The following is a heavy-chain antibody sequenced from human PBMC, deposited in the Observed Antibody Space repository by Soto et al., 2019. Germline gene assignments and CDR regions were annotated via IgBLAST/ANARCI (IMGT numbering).Heavy chain of an antibody. J-gene: IGHJ5*02. V-gene: IGHV4-59*01. Sequence: PSETLSLTCTVSGGSISSYYWSWIRQPPGKGLEWIGYIYYSGSTNYNPSLKSRVTISVDTSKNQFSLKLSSVTAADTAVYYCARVVVVPAARTNWFDPWGQGTLVTVSS. CDR1: GGSISSYY. CDR3: ARVVVVPAARTNWFDP. D-gene: IGHD2-2*01. CDR2: IYYSGST.